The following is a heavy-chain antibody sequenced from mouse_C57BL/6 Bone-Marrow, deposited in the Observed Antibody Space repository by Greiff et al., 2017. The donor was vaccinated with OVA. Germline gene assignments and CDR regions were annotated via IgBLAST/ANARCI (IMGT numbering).Heavy chain of an antibody. CDR3: ARAATVVAHWYFDV. J-gene: IGHJ1*03. CDR1: GYTFTSYW. Sequence: VQLQQPGAELVQPGASVTMSCKASGYTFTSYWITWVKQRPGQGLEWIGDIYPGSGSTNYNEKFKRKATLTVDTSSSTAYMQLSSLTSEDSAVYYFARAATVVAHWYFDVWGTGTTVTVSS. V-gene: IGHV1-55*01. D-gene: IGHD1-1*01. CDR2: IYPGSGST.